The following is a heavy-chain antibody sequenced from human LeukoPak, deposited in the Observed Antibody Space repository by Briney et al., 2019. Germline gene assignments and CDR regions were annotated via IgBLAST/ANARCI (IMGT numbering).Heavy chain of an antibody. J-gene: IGHJ4*02. V-gene: IGHV3-21*01. CDR1: GFAFSSYS. Sequence: GGSLRLSCTASGFAFSSYSMNWVRQAPGKGLEWVSSISSSSTYIYYADSVKGRFTISRDNAKNSMYLQMNSLRAEDTAVYYCTRDPGRCTSTSCYPDYWGQGTQVIVSS. CDR2: ISSSSTYI. D-gene: IGHD2-2*01. CDR3: TRDPGRCTSTSCYPDY.